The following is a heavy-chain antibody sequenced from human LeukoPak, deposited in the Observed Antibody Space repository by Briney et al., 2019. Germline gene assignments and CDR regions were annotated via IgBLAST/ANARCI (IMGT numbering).Heavy chain of an antibody. Sequence: SETLSLTCTVSGGSISSGYYYWSWIRQPAGKGLEWVGRIHTSGSPIYNPSLKSRITISVDTSKNQFSLKLSSVTAADTAVYYCARGSSGYYSSDMDVWGKGTTVTVSS. CDR1: GGSISSGYYY. D-gene: IGHD3-22*01. CDR2: IHTSGSP. CDR3: ARGSSGYYSSDMDV. J-gene: IGHJ6*03. V-gene: IGHV4-61*02.